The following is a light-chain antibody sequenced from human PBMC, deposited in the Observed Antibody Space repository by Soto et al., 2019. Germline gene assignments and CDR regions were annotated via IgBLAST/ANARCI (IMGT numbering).Light chain of an antibody. Sequence: QSALTQPASVSGSPGQSITISCSGTSSEGGSYNLVSWYQQPPGKAPKLMIYEISKRPSGVSNRFSGSKSGNTASLTISGLQAEDEADYYCCSYAGSSIGVFGGGTKLTVL. CDR2: EIS. CDR1: SSEGGSYNL. J-gene: IGLJ3*02. V-gene: IGLV2-23*02. CDR3: CSYAGSSIGV.